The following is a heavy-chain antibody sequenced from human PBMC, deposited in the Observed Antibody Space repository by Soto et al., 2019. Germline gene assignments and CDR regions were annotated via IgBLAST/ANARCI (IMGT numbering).Heavy chain of an antibody. D-gene: IGHD2-2*01. CDR1: GGSFSGYY. CDR3: ARGQHQPLPPAGTSYMDV. CDR2: INHSGST. Sequence: QVQLQQWGAGLLKPSETLSLTCAVYGGSFSGYYWSWIRQPPGKGLEWIGEINHSGSTNYNPSLKSRVTISVDTSKNQFSLNLSSVTAADTAVYYCARGQHQPLPPAGTSYMDVWGKGTTVTVSS. V-gene: IGHV4-34*01. J-gene: IGHJ6*03.